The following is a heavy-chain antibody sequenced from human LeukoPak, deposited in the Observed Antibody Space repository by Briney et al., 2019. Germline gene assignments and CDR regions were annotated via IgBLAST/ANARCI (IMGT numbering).Heavy chain of an antibody. Sequence: SETLSLTCTVSDGSISSSSHYWGWIRQPPGKGLEWIGSIYSGNTYYNPSLKSRVTISVDTSKNQFSLKLSSVTAADTAVYYCARVLGYCSGGSCYYYYGMDVWGQGTTVTVSS. J-gene: IGHJ6*02. D-gene: IGHD2-15*01. CDR3: ARVLGYCSGGSCYYYYGMDV. CDR2: IYSGNT. CDR1: DGSISSSSHY. V-gene: IGHV4-39*07.